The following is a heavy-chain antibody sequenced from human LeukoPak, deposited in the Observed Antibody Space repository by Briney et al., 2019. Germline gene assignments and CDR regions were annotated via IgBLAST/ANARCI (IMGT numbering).Heavy chain of an antibody. V-gene: IGHV1-69*13. D-gene: IGHD3-22*01. CDR2: IVPIFGTA. Sequence: ASVKVSCTASGGTFSSYAISWVRQAPGQGLERMGGIVPIFGTANYAQKFQGRVTITADESTSTAYMELSSLRSEDTAVYYCARAPKLNYYEGFDYWGQGTLVTVSS. J-gene: IGHJ4*02. CDR1: GGTFSSYA. CDR3: ARAPKLNYYEGFDY.